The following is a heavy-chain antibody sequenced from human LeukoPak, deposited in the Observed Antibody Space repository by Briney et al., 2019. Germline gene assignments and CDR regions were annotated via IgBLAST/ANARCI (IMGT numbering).Heavy chain of an antibody. CDR2: IYHSGST. CDR3: AIVGGCSSSSCYAFDI. J-gene: IGHJ3*02. D-gene: IGHD2-2*01. Sequence: SETLSLTCAVSGFSIISGYYWGWIRQPPGKGLEFIGSIYHSGSTFYSPSLKSRVTISVDTSKNQFSLKLSSVTAADPAVLYCAIVGGCSSSSCYAFDIWGQGTVVTVSS. V-gene: IGHV4-38-2*01. CDR1: GFSIISGYY.